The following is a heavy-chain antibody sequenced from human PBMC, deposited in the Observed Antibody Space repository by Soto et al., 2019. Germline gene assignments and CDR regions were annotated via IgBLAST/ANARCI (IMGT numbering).Heavy chain of an antibody. CDR1: GFSFNTYV. CDR2: ISGSGGKT. CDR3: AKELGGSRSY. Sequence: GGSLRLSCAVAGFSFNTYVMSWVRQAPGKGLEWVSAISGSGGKTYYADSAKGRFTISRDNSKNTLYLQMNSLRAEDTAVYYCAKELGGSRSYWGQGALVTFSS. J-gene: IGHJ4*02. V-gene: IGHV3-23*01. D-gene: IGHD2-15*01.